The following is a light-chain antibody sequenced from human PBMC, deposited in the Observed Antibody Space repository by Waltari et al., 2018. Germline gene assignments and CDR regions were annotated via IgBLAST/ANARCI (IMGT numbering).Light chain of an antibody. CDR1: QSASTN. V-gene: IGKV3-15*01. Sequence: ESVTTQSPATFSVSPGETDNLSCRASQSASTNLAWYQQKACQATRPLIYDASIRATGVPARFSGSGAGTEFTLTITGLQSEEFAVYYCQQYNNWLYTFGQGTKLEIK. CDR3: QQYNNWLYT. J-gene: IGKJ2*01. CDR2: DAS.